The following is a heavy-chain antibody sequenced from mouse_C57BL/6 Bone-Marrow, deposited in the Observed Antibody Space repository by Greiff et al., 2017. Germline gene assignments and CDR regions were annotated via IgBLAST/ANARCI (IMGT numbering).Heavy chain of an antibody. CDR1: GYTFTSYW. V-gene: IGHV1-52*01. CDR3: ARKKALPNWDVDY. D-gene: IGHD4-1*01. Sequence: QVQLQQSGAELVRPGSSVKLSCKASGYTFTSYWMHWVKQRPIQGLEWIGNIDPSDSETHYNQKFKDKATLTVDKSSSTAYMQLSSLTSEDSAVYYCARKKALPNWDVDYWGQGTTLTVSS. CDR2: IDPSDSET. J-gene: IGHJ2*01.